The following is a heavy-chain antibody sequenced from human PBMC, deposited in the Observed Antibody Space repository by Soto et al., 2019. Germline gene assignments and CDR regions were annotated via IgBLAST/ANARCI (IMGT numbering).Heavy chain of an antibody. J-gene: IGHJ6*02. CDR2: IIPIFGTA. CDR1: RVAFSNFI. CDR3: AKVRYSSPMGYYYRMDV. V-gene: IGHV1-69*01. Sequence: QAQLEQSGGEVKKPGSSVKVSCKASRVAFSNFIVTWVRQSPGLGLEWVGGIIPIFGTANYAQKFQGRVTLTADESTSTSYMEVNNLRSEDTAVDYCAKVRYSSPMGYYYRMDVWGQGTTVTVSS. D-gene: IGHD6-19*01.